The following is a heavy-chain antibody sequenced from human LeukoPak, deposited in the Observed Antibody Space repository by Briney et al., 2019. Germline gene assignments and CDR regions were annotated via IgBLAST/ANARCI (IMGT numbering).Heavy chain of an antibody. CDR3: ARYIVVVTASWYFDY. V-gene: IGHV4-59*08. CDR2: IYYSGST. Sequence: KTSETLSLTCTVSGGSISSYYWSWIRQPPGKGLEWIGYIYYSGSTNYNPSLKSRVTISVDTSKNQFSLKLSSVTAADTAVYYCARYIVVVTASWYFDYWGQGTLVTVSS. D-gene: IGHD2-21*02. J-gene: IGHJ4*02. CDR1: GGSISSYY.